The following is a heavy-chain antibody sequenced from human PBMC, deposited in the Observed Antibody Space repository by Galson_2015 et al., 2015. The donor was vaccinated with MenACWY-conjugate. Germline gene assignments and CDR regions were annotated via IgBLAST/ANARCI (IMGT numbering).Heavy chain of an antibody. J-gene: IGHJ3*02. Sequence: SLRLSCAASGFIFSSYSINWIRQAPGKGLEWVSSISSSGTYIKYADSVKGRFTISRDNAKNSLYLQMNSLRGDDTAVYYCARDENQWLLLSNAFDIWGQGTMVTVSS. D-gene: IGHD3-22*01. CDR1: GFIFSSYS. CDR2: ISSSGTYI. CDR3: ARDENQWLLLSNAFDI. V-gene: IGHV3-21*01.